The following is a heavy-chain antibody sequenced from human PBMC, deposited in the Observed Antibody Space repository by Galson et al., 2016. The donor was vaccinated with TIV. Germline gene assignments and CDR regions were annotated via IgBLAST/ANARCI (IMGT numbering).Heavy chain of an antibody. CDR3: ARERTPPGPDNDTWFDP. CDR1: GGSTITKSYY. V-gene: IGHV4-39*07. Sequence: SETLSLTCIVSGGSTITKSYYWGWIRQPPGKGLEWIGIVYDNGNAYYNRSLKSRFTISVDPSKNQFSLKLNSVTAADTAVYYCARERTPPGPDNDTWFDPWGHGILVTVSS. J-gene: IGHJ5*02. CDR2: VYDNGNA. D-gene: IGHD3-22*01.